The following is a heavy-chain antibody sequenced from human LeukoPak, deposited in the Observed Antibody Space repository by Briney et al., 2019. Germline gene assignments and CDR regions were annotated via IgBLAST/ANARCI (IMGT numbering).Heavy chain of an antibody. CDR2: ISAYNGNT. D-gene: IGHD2-2*01. Sequence: ASVKVSCRASGYTFTSYGISWVRQAPGQGLEWMGWISAYNGNTNYAQKLQGRVTMTTDTSTSTAYMELRSLRSDDTAVYYCARAGYCSSTNCYRYYYYYYYYMDVWGKGTTVTVSS. CDR3: ARAGYCSSTNCYRYYYYYYYYMDV. J-gene: IGHJ6*03. V-gene: IGHV1-18*01. CDR1: GYTFTSYG.